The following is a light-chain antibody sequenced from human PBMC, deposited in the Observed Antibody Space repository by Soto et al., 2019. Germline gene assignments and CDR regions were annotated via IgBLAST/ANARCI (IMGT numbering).Light chain of an antibody. J-gene: IGKJ1*01. CDR3: QEYIQWPPGM. CDR1: QFVSSR. V-gene: IGKV3-15*01. Sequence: DIVVTQSPATLSASPGERVTLSCRASQFVSSRLAWYQRRSGQVPRLLIYDTSTRAPGISARFSGSGSGTEFTLTISSLQSEDFAVYYCQEYIQWPPGMFGPGTTVDIK. CDR2: DTS.